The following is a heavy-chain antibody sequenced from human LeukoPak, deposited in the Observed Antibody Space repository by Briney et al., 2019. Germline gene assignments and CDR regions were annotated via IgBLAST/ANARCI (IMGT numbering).Heavy chain of an antibody. V-gene: IGHV3-7*01. D-gene: IGHD2-2*01. Sequence: GGSLRLSCAASGFTMSSYWMSWVRQAPGKGLEWVANIKQDGSEKYYVDSVKGRFTISRDNAKNSLYLQMNSLRAEDTAVYYCARDRAPRRYCSSTSCYRVHYYYMDVWGKGTTVTISS. CDR2: IKQDGSEK. CDR3: ARDRAPRRYCSSTSCYRVHYYYMDV. J-gene: IGHJ6*03. CDR1: GFTMSSYW.